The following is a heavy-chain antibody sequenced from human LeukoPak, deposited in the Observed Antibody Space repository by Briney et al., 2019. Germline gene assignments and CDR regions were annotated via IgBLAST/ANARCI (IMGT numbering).Heavy chain of an antibody. CDR2: ISGSGGST. D-gene: IGHD3-16*02. J-gene: IGHJ6*02. Sequence: PGGSLRLSCAASGFTFSSYAMSWVRQAPGKGLEWVSAISGSGGSTYYADSVKGRFTISRDNSKNTLYLQMNSLRAEDTAVYYCAKAGRSSYYYYYGMDVWGQGTTVTVSS. V-gene: IGHV3-23*01. CDR1: GFTFSSYA. CDR3: AKAGRSSYYYYYGMDV.